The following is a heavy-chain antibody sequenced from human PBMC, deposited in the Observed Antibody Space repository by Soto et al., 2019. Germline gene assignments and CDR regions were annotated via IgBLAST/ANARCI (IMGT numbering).Heavy chain of an antibody. CDR1: GFTFSSYS. CDR3: AREGGSGSYPKGRAWGMDV. Sequence: EVQLVESGGGLVKPGGSLRLSCAASGFTFSSYSMNWVRQAPGKGLEWVSSISSSSSYIYYADSVKGRFTISRDDAKNSLYLKMNSLRAEDTAVYYCAREGGSGSYPKGRAWGMDVWGQGTTVTVSS. J-gene: IGHJ6*02. D-gene: IGHD3-10*01. V-gene: IGHV3-21*01. CDR2: ISSSSSYI.